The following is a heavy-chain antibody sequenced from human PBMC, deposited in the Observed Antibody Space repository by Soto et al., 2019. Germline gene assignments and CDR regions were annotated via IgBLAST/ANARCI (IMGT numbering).Heavy chain of an antibody. J-gene: IGHJ4*02. CDR1: GFTFSSYG. CDR2: IWYDGSNK. V-gene: IGHV3-33*01. CDR3: ARDSPGPITFGGVIGGSIDY. D-gene: IGHD3-16*02. Sequence: PGGSLRLSCAASGFTFSSYGMHWVRQAPGKGLEWVAVIWYDGSNKYYADSVKGRFTISRDNSKNTLYLQMNSLRAEDTAVYYCARDSPGPITFGGVIGGSIDYWGPGTLVTVYS.